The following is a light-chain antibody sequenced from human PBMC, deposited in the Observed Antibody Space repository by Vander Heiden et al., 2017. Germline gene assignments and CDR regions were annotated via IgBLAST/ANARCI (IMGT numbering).Light chain of an antibody. V-gene: IGLV2-14*01. Sequence: QSALTQPASVPGSPGQSITISCTGTSSDVGGYNYVSWYQQHPGKAPKLMIYEVSNRPSGVSNRFSGSKSGNTASLTISGLQAEDEADYYCSSYTSSSIYVFGTGTKVTVL. CDR3: SSYTSSSIYV. CDR1: SSDVGGYNY. J-gene: IGLJ1*01. CDR2: EVS.